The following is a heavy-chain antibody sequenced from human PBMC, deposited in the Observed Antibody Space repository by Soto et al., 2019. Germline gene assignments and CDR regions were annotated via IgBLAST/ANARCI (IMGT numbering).Heavy chain of an antibody. CDR3: ADLRVVAARPFPDAFDI. CDR2: IIPIFGTA. Sequence: AAVKVSCKASGVTFSSYAISWVRQAPGQGLEWMGGIIPIFGTANYAQKFQGRVTITADESTSTAYMELSSLRSEDTAVYYCADLRVVAARPFPDAFDIWGQGTMVTVSS. J-gene: IGHJ3*02. CDR1: GVTFSSYA. V-gene: IGHV1-69*13. D-gene: IGHD2-15*01.